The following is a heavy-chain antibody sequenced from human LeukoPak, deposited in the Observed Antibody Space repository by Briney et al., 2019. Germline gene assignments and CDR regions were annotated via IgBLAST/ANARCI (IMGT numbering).Heavy chain of an antibody. CDR2: TYYSGST. D-gene: IGHD1-26*01. Sequence: SETLSLTCTVSGGSVSSSGYSWNWIRQPPGKTLEWIGYTYYSGSTNYNPSLKSRVTLSVDTSKNQFSLKLSSVTAADTAVYYCARAELSGSYDYWGQGTLVTVSS. V-gene: IGHV4-61*08. J-gene: IGHJ4*02. CDR3: ARAELSGSYDY. CDR1: GGSVSSSGYS.